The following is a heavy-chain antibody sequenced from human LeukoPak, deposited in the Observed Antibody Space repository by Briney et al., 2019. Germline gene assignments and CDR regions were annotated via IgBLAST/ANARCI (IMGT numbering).Heavy chain of an antibody. D-gene: IGHD2-21*01. V-gene: IGHV1-24*01. CDR2: FDPEDGET. J-gene: IGHJ4*02. CDR3: ATAAVVVVIYYFDY. CDR1: GYTLTELS. Sequence: ASVKVSCKVSGYTLTELSMHWVRQAPGKGLEWMGGFDPEDGETIYAQKFQGRVTMTEDTSTDTAYMELSSLRSEDRAVYYCATAAVVVVIYYFDYWGQGTLVTVSS.